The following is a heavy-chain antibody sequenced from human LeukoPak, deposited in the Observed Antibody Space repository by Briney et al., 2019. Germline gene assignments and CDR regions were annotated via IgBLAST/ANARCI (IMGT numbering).Heavy chain of an antibody. CDR2: INPNSGGT. CDR3: ARDWYYYDSSGYYYVDWFDP. V-gene: IGHV1-2*06. J-gene: IGHJ5*02. CDR1: GYTFTGYY. Sequence: ASVKVSCKASGYTFTGYYMHWVRQAPGQGLEWMGRINPNSGGTNYAQKFQGRVTMTRDTSISTAYMELSRLRSDDTAAYYCARDWYYYDSSGYYYVDWFDPWGQGTLVTVSS. D-gene: IGHD3-22*01.